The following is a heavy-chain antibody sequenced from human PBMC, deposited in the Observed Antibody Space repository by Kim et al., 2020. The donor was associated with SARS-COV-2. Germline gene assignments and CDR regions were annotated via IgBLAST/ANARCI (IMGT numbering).Heavy chain of an antibody. V-gene: IGHV3-23*01. D-gene: IGHD2-2*01. J-gene: IGHJ4*02. Sequence: VKGRFTISRDNSKNTLYLQMNSLRAEDTAVYYCAKDVAGVPASAAARGGYWGQGTLVTVSS. CDR3: AKDVAGVPASAAARGGY.